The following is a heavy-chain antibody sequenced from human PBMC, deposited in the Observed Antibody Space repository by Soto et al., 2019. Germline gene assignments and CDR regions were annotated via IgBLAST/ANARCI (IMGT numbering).Heavy chain of an antibody. D-gene: IGHD6-19*01. J-gene: IGHJ4*02. CDR1: GGTFSSYA. Sequence: SVKVSCKASGGTFSSYAISWVRQAPGQGLEWMGGIIPIFGTANYAQKFQGRVTMTTDTSTSTAYMELRSLRSDDTAVYYCARMGAVAGPRDDYWGQGTLVTVSS. CDR2: IIPIFGTA. V-gene: IGHV1-69*05. CDR3: ARMGAVAGPRDDY.